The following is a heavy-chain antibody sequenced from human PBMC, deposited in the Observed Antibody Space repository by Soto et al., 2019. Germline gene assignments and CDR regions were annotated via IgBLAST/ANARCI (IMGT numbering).Heavy chain of an antibody. CDR1: GFTFSSYS. D-gene: IGHD6-6*01. CDR3: ARDRGFDTSSSSVPYYFDY. Sequence: GGSLRLSCAASGFTFSSYSMNWVRQAPGKGLEWVSYISSSSSTIYYADSVKGRFTISRDNAKNSLYLQMNSLRAEDTAVYYCARDRGFDTSSSSVPYYFDYWGQGTLVTVSS. CDR2: ISSSSSTI. V-gene: IGHV3-48*01. J-gene: IGHJ4*02.